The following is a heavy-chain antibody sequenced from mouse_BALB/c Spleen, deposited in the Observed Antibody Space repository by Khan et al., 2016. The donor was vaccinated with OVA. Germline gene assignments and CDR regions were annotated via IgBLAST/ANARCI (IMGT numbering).Heavy chain of an antibody. V-gene: IGHV14-3*02. J-gene: IGHJ2*01. Sequence: VQLQQSGAELVKPGASVKLSCTASGFNIKDTYMQWVKQRPEKGLEWIGTIDPADGYTKYDQKFQGKASIIADTSTNTAYLQLSSLTSEDTAVYYGARINAWGQGTTLTVSS. CDR2: IDPADGYT. CDR3: ARINA. CDR1: GFNIKDTY.